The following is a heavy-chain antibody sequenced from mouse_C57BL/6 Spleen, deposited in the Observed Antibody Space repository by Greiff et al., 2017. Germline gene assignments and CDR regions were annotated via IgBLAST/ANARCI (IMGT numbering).Heavy chain of an antibody. CDR2: IYPGDGDT. Sequence: VQLQESGPELVKPGASVKISCKASGYAFSSSWMNWVKQRPGKGLEWIGRIYPGDGDTNYNGKFKGKATLTADKSSSTAYMQLSSLTSEDSAVYCCARGERVGDLQYFDDWGQGTTLTVSS. CDR3: ARGERVGDLQYFDD. CDR1: GYAFSSSW. V-gene: IGHV1-82*01. J-gene: IGHJ2*01.